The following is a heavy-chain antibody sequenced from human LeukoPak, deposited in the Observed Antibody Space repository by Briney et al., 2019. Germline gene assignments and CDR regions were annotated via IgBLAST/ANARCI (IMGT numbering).Heavy chain of an antibody. CDR3: ARGGAFCSITTCHEFDH. CDR1: GDTLSTYA. V-gene: IGHV1-2*02. CDR2: TNPSTGGT. Sequence: ASVKVSCKASGDTLSTYAINWVRQVPGQGLEWMGWTNPSTGGTKSAQHFEGRVTMTRDTSNTTGYLELRSLRLDDTATYYCARGGAFCSITTCHEFDHWGQGTLVIVSS. J-gene: IGHJ4*02. D-gene: IGHD2-2*01.